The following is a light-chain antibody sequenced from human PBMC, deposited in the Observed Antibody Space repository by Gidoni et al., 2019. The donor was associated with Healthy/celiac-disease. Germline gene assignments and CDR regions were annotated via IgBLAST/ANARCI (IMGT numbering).Light chain of an antibody. CDR3: QSYDSSLSGWV. V-gene: IGLV1-40*01. J-gene: IGLJ3*02. CDR1: SSNTGAGYD. Sequence: QSVLTQPPSVSGAPGQRVTISCTGSSSNTGAGYDVHWYQQLPGTAPNLLSYGNSNRPSGVPDRFSGSKSGTSASLAITGLQAEDEPDYYCQSYDSSLSGWVFGGGTKLTVL. CDR2: GNS.